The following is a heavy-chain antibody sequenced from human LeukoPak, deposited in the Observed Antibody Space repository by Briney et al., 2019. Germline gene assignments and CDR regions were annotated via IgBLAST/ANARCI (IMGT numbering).Heavy chain of an antibody. CDR3: ARGGAAAFYYYYYYGMDV. CDR1: GGSFSGYY. D-gene: IGHD6-13*01. CDR2: INHSGST. V-gene: IGHV4-34*01. Sequence: PSETLSLTCAVYGGSFSGYYWSWIRQPPGKGLEWIGEINHSGSTNYNPSLKSRVTISVDTSKNQFYLKLSSVTAADTAVYYCARGGAAAFYYYYYYGMDVWGQGTTVTVSS. J-gene: IGHJ6*02.